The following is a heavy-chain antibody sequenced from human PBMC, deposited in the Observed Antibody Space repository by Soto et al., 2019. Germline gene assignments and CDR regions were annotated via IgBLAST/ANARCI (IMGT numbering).Heavy chain of an antibody. J-gene: IGHJ4*02. V-gene: IGHV3-53*04. CDR1: EFTVTSHY. CDR2: IYSGGST. Sequence: EVQLVESGGGLVQPGGSLRLSCAASEFTVTSHYMSWVRQAPGKGLEWVSVIYSGGSTYYADFVKGRFTISRDNSKNTVYLQMNSLRADDTAVYYCARATYCTGGNCLLDYWGQGTLVTVSS. D-gene: IGHD2-15*01. CDR3: ARATYCTGGNCLLDY.